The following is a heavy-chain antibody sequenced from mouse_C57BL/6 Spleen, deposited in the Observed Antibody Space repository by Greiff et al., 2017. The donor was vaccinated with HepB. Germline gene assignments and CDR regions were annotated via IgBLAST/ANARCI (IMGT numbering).Heavy chain of an antibody. CDR3: ARNYQYYYGSSYAMDY. J-gene: IGHJ4*01. V-gene: IGHV2-9-1*01. Sequence: VQRVESGPGLVAPSQSLSITCTVSGFSLTSYAISWVRQPPGKGLEWLGVIWTGGGTNYNSALKSRLSISKDNSKSQVFLKMNSLQTDDTARYYCARNYQYYYGSSYAMDYWGQGTSVTVSS. CDR2: IWTGGGT. CDR1: GFSLTSYA. D-gene: IGHD1-1*01.